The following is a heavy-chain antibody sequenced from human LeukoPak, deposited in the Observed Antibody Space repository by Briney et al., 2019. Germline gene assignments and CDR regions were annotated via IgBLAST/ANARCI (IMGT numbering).Heavy chain of an antibody. CDR3: ASHLTRDYYDSSGLTEYFQH. CDR1: GGSFSGYY. D-gene: IGHD3-22*01. J-gene: IGHJ1*01. CDR2: INHSGST. Sequence: SETLSLTCAVYGGSFSGYYWSWIRQPPGKGLEWIGEINHSGSTNYNPSLKSRVTISVDTSKNQFSLKLSSVTAADTAVYYCASHLTRDYYDSSGLTEYFQHWGQGTLVTVSS. V-gene: IGHV4-34*01.